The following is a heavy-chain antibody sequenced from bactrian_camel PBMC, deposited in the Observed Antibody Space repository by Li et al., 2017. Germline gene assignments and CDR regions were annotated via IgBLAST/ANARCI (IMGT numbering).Heavy chain of an antibody. Sequence: QLVESGGGLVQAGGTLRLSCSASGFHFEDHAMAWFRQGPGKEREIVACISRNTWATYYADSVKGRFTISRDNAKNTAYLEMNSLKSEDTALYYCAVDGGYYSYEHWADFGYWGQGTQVTVS. J-gene: IGHJ6*01. CDR2: ISRNTWAT. CDR3: AVDGGYYSYEHWADFGY. V-gene: IGHV3S60*01. D-gene: IGHD2*01. CDR1: GFHFEDHA.